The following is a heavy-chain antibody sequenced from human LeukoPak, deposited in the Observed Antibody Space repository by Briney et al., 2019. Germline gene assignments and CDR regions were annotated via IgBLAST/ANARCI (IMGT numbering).Heavy chain of an antibody. D-gene: IGHD2-15*01. CDR1: GGSISSYY. J-gene: IGHJ5*02. Sequence: SETLSLTCTVSGGSISSYYWGWIRQPPGKGLEWIGSIYYSGSTYYNPSLKSRVTISVDTSKNQFSLKLSSVTAADTAVYYCARPISSGGSCPGGWFDPWGQGTLVTVSS. CDR2: IYYSGST. V-gene: IGHV4-39*01. CDR3: ARPISSGGSCPGGWFDP.